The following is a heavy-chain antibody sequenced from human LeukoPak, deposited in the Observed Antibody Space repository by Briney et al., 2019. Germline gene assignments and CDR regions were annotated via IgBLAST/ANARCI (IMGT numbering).Heavy chain of an antibody. CDR3: VRFRGYSSSWYGPKAFDY. D-gene: IGHD6-13*01. CDR1: GFTFADYG. V-gene: IGHV3-20*04. J-gene: IGHJ4*02. Sequence: PGGSLRLSCAASGFTFADYGMSWVRQAPGKGLEWVSGINWNGGSTGYADSVKGRFTISRDNAKNSLYLQMNSLRAEDTALYYCVRFRGYSSSWYGPKAFDYWGQGTLVTVSS. CDR2: INWNGGST.